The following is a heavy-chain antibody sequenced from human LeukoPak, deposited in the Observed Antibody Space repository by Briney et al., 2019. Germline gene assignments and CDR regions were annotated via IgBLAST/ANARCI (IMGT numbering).Heavy chain of an antibody. CDR2: IYYTGIT. J-gene: IGHJ4*02. Sequence: ETSETLSLTCTVSGGSISSYYWSWIRQPPVKGLEWIGYIYYTGITNYNPSLRSRVTILPDTSKNQFTLNLSSVTAAETALYYCARRDSSGYYGHWGQGTLVTVSS. V-gene: IGHV4-59*08. CDR1: GGSISSYY. D-gene: IGHD3-22*01. CDR3: ARRDSSGYYGH.